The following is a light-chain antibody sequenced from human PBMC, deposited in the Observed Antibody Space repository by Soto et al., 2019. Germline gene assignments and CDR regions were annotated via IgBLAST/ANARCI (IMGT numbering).Light chain of an antibody. CDR1: QSVSSSY. Sequence: EIVLTQSPGTLSLSPGERATLSCRASQSVSSSYLAWYQQKPGQAPRLLIYGASNRAAGIPDRFSGSGSGTDFTLTISRLEPEDFAVYYCPQYGSSPLCTFGQGTKLEIK. CDR3: PQYGSSPLCT. CDR2: GAS. V-gene: IGKV3-20*01. J-gene: IGKJ2*02.